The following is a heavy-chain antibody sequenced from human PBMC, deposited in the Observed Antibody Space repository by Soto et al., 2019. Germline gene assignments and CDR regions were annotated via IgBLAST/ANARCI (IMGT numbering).Heavy chain of an antibody. Sequence: GESLKISCAASGFTFSSYDMHWVRQATGKGLEWVSAIGTAGDTYYPGSVKGRFTISRENAKNSLYLQMNSLRAGDTAVYYCARGMHYGSIIYMDVWGKGTTVTVSS. CDR1: GFTFSSYD. J-gene: IGHJ6*03. D-gene: IGHD4-17*01. CDR3: ARGMHYGSIIYMDV. V-gene: IGHV3-13*01. CDR2: IGTAGDT.